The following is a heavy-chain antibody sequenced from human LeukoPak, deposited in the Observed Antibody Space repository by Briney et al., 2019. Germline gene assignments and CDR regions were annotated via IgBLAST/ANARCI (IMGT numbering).Heavy chain of an antibody. Sequence: PGGSLRLSCAASEFTFSSYWMSWVRQAPGKGLEWVANIKQDGSEKYYVDSVKGRFTISRDNAKNSVYLQMNSLRAEDTAVYYCARDLPVRSGWFDPWGQGTLVTVSS. V-gene: IGHV3-7*01. CDR1: EFTFSSYW. CDR2: IKQDGSEK. CDR3: ARDLPVRSGWFDP. J-gene: IGHJ5*02. D-gene: IGHD6-19*01.